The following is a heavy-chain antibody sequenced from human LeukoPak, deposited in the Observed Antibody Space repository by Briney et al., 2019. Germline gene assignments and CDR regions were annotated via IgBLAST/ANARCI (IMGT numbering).Heavy chain of an antibody. CDR1: GGSISSYY. CDR3: ARTFSYGASWYFDF. Sequence: PSETLSLTCTVSGGSISSYYWSWIRQPAGKGLEWIGRIYTSGSTNYNPSLKSRVTMSVDTSKNQFSLKLSSVTAADTAVYYCARTFSYGASWYFDFWGRGTLVTVSS. D-gene: IGHD4-17*01. CDR2: IYTSGST. V-gene: IGHV4-4*07. J-gene: IGHJ2*01.